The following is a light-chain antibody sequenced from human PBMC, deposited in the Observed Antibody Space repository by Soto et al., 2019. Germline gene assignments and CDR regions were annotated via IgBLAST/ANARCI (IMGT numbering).Light chain of an antibody. CDR1: QSISSY. V-gene: IGKV1-39*01. CDR3: QQSYTIPPWT. J-gene: IGKJ1*01. Sequence: DTQMTQSPSSLSASVGDRVTITCRASQSISSYLNWYQQKPGKAPKLLIYGTSSLQSGVPSRFSGSGSGTDFTLTISSLQPEDFATYYCQQSYTIPPWTFGQGTKVEIK. CDR2: GTS.